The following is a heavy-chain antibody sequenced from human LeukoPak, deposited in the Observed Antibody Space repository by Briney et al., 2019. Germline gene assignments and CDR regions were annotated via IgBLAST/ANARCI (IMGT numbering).Heavy chain of an antibody. D-gene: IGHD3-22*01. J-gene: IGHJ4*02. CDR1: GFTVSGNY. CDR3: ASRTYYYDSSDGY. Sequence: GGSLRLSCAVSGFTVSGNYMSWVRQAPGKGLERISYISGSGTTIYYADSVKGRFTISRDNSKNTLYLQMNSLRAEDTAVYYCASRTYYYDSSDGYWGQGTLVTVSS. V-gene: IGHV3-11*04. CDR2: ISGSGTTI.